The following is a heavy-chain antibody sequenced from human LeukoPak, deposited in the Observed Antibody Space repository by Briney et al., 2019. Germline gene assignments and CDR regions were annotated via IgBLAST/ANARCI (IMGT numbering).Heavy chain of an antibody. CDR1: GGTFSSYA. CDR2: IIPIFGTA. V-gene: IGHV1-69*01. D-gene: IGHD3-10*01. CDR3: ARSRYSVVRGVIRKPPYYYYYMDV. J-gene: IGHJ6*03. Sequence: SVKVSCKASGGTFSSYAISWVRQAPGQGLEWMGGIIPIFGTANYAQKFLGRVTITADESTSTAYMELSSLRSEDTAVYYCARSRYSVVRGVIRKPPYYYYYMDVWGKGTTVTISS.